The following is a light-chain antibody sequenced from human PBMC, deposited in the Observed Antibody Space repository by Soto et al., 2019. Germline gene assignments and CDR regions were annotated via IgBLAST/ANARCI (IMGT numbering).Light chain of an antibody. CDR2: DAS. Sequence: VLTQSPGTLSLSPGEGATLSCRASQRVASDLAWYLQKPGQPPRLLIYDASIRATGIPDRISGSGSERDFTLTISRLEPEDAAVYYCQQYLNSPRTFGEGTKLEIK. CDR1: QRVASD. J-gene: IGKJ1*01. CDR3: QQYLNSPRT. V-gene: IGKV3-20*01.